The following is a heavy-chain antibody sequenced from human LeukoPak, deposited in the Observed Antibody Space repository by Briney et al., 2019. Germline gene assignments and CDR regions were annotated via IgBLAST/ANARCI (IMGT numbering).Heavy chain of an antibody. J-gene: IGHJ4*02. CDR3: ARAPSLVFQDSSWYIY. CDR2: INPNSGGT. V-gene: IGHV1-2*02. CDR1: GYTFTGYY. Sequence: ASVKVSCKASGYTFTGYYMHWVRQAPGQGLEWMGWINPNSGGTNYAQKFQGRVTMTRDTSISTAYMELSRLRSDDTAVHYCARAPSLVFQDSSWYIYWGQGTLVTVSS. D-gene: IGHD6-13*01.